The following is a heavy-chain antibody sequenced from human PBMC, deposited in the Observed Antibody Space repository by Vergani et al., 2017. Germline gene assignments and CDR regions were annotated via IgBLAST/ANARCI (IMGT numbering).Heavy chain of an antibody. CDR2: IYYSGST. D-gene: IGHD3-3*01. J-gene: IGHJ5*02. Sequence: QVQLQESGPGLVKPSQTLSLTCTVSGGSISSGGYYWSWIRQHPGKGLEWIGYIYYSGSTYYNPSLKSRVTISVDTSKNQFSLKLSSVTAADTAVYYCARVAGVLEWFSLGWFDPWGQGTLVTVSS. CDR3: ARVAGVLEWFSLGWFDP. V-gene: IGHV4-31*03. CDR1: GGSISSGGYY.